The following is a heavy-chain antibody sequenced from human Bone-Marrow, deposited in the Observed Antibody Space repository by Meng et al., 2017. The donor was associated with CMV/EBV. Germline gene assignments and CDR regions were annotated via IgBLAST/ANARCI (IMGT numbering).Heavy chain of an antibody. V-gene: IGHV1-8*01. J-gene: IGHJ4*02. CDR2: MNPNSGNT. CDR1: GYTFTSYD. D-gene: IGHD5-18*01. CDR3: ARETLFDTAMVPSFDF. Sequence: ASVKVSCKASGYTFTSYDINWVRQATGQGLEWMGWMNPNSGNTGYAQKFQGRVTMTRDTSISTAYMELSSLTSEDTAVYYCARETLFDTAMVPSFDFRGQGTLVTVSS.